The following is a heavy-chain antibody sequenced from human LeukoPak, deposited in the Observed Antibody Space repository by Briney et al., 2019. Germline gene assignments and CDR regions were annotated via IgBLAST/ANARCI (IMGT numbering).Heavy chain of an antibody. CDR3: ARGSGYSYGYALTKDY. CDR1: GYTFTNYG. V-gene: IGHV1-18*01. Sequence: ASVKVSCKASGYTFTNYGISWVRQAPGQGLEWMGWISIYNGNTDYAQKLRGRVTMTTDTSTSTAYMELRSLRSDDTAVYYCARGSGYSYGYALTKDYWGQGTLVTVSS. CDR2: ISIYNGNT. D-gene: IGHD5-18*01. J-gene: IGHJ4*02.